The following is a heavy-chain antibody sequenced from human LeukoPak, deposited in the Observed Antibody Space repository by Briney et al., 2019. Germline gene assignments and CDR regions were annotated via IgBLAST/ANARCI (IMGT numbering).Heavy chain of an antibody. CDR2: IWYDGSEE. CDR3: AREGVSGSYANY. CDR1: GFTFSGFG. J-gene: IGHJ4*02. D-gene: IGHD1-26*01. Sequence: GGSLRLSCSASGFTFSGFGMHWVRQAPGKGLEWVAVIWYDGSEEYYADSVKGRFTISRDNSKNTLYLQMNSLRAEDTAVYYCAREGVSGSYANYWGQGTLVTVSS. V-gene: IGHV3-33*01.